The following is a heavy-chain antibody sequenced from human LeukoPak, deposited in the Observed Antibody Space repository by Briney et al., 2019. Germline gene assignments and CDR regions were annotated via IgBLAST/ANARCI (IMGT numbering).Heavy chain of an antibody. D-gene: IGHD6-13*01. J-gene: IGHJ3*01. CDR1: GFTFSSYG. CDR2: ISYDGSNK. CDR3: AKLAAAGTEDAFDV. V-gene: IGHV3-30*18. Sequence: GSLRLSCAASGFTFSSYGMHWVRQAPGKGLEWVAVISYDGSNKYYADSVKGRFTISRDNSKNTLYLQMNSLRAEDTAVYYCAKLAAAGTEDAFDVWGQGTMVTVSS.